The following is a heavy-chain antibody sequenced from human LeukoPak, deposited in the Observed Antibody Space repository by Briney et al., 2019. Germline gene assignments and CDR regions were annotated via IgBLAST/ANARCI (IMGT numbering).Heavy chain of an antibody. Sequence: SETLSLTCTVSGGSISSYYWSWIRQPAGKGLEWIGRIYSSGSTTYNPSLKSRVTMSVDTSKNQFSLKLSSVTAADTAVYYCARNQVLRGVIPFIDYWGQGTLVTVSS. CDR2: IYSSGST. CDR1: GGSISSYY. CDR3: ARNQVLRGVIPFIDY. D-gene: IGHD3-10*01. V-gene: IGHV4-4*07. J-gene: IGHJ4*02.